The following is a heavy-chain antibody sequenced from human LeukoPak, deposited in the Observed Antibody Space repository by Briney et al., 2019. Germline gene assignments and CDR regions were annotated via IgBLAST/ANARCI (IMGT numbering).Heavy chain of an antibody. CDR2: IYPGDSDT. V-gene: IGHV5-51*01. J-gene: IGHJ2*01. Sequence: GESLKISCKASGDRFTSYWIGWVRQMPGKGLECMGTIYPGDSDTRYSPSFQGQVTISADKSINTAYLQWSSLKASDTAMYYCAKHRGGNGWYFDLWGRGTLVIVSS. CDR3: AKHRGGNGWYFDL. D-gene: IGHD2-15*01. CDR1: GDRFTSYW.